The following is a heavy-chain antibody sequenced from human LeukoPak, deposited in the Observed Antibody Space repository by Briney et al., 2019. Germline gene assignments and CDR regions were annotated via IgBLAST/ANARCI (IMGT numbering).Heavy chain of an antibody. D-gene: IGHD6-19*01. CDR1: RFTLSSYI. V-gene: IGHV3-30*02. CDR3: AKNGSGWYGSDY. CDR2: IRYDGSNK. Sequence: GGSLRLSCAASRFTLSSYIMNSVRPAPGKGLEWVAFIRYDGSNKYYADSVKGRFTISRDNSKNTLYLQMNSLRAEDTAVYYCAKNGSGWYGSDYWGQGTLVTVSS. J-gene: IGHJ4*02.